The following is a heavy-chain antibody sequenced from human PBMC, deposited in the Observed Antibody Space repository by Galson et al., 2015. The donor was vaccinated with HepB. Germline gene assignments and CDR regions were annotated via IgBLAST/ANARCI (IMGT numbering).Heavy chain of an antibody. Sequence: LSLTCTVSGGSIRSSTYYWVWVRQAPGKGLEWVALISYDGRNKYYADSVKGRFTISRDNSKNTLYLQMNSLRSEDTAVFYCARDGPSYYNDTSGYYVGYWGQGTLVTVSS. V-gene: IGHV3-30*03. D-gene: IGHD3-22*01. CDR3: ARDGPSYYNDTSGYYVGY. J-gene: IGHJ4*02. CDR2: ISYDGRNK. CDR1: GGSIRS.